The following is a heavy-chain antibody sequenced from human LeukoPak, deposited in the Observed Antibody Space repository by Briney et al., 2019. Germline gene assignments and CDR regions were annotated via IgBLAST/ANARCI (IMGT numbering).Heavy chain of an antibody. V-gene: IGHV4-39*02. CDR2: IYYSGRT. J-gene: IGHJ1*01. D-gene: IGHD3-22*01. CDR1: GGSISSSSYY. CDR3: ARRRYYDSTGFFD. Sequence: SETLSLTCTVSGGSISSSSYYWGWIRQPPGKGLEWIGDIYYSGRTYYSLSLRNRVSISLDTSKNRFSLTLTSVTAADTAVYYCARRRYYDSTGFFDWGRGSLVIVSS.